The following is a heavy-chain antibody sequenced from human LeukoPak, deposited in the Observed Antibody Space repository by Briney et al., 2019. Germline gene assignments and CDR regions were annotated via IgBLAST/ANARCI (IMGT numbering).Heavy chain of an antibody. D-gene: IGHD3-10*01. CDR2: IYTSGST. J-gene: IGHJ4*02. CDR3: ASFTMVRGVRIDY. Sequence: KPSETLSLTCTVSGGSISSSSYYWGWIRQPPGKGLEWIGRIYTSGSTNYNPSLKSRVTMSVDTSKNQFSLKLSSVTAADTAVYYCASFTMVRGVRIDYWGQGTLVTVSS. V-gene: IGHV4-61*05. CDR1: GGSISSSSYY.